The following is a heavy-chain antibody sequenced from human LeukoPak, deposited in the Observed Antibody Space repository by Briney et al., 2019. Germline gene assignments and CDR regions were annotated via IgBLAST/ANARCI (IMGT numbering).Heavy chain of an antibody. CDR1: GFTFSSYG. J-gene: IGHJ5*02. CDR2: ISGSGGST. CDR3: AKGYYGSGSYGWFDP. D-gene: IGHD3-10*01. Sequence: GGSLRLSCAASGFTFSSYGMSWVRQAPGKGLEWVSAISGSGGSTYYADSVKGRFTISGDNSKNTLLLQMNSLRAEDTAVYYCAKGYYGSGSYGWFDPWGQGTLVTVSS. V-gene: IGHV3-23*01.